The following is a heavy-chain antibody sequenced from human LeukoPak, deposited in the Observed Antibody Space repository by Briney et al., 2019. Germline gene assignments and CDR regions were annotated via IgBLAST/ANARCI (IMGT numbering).Heavy chain of an antibody. V-gene: IGHV4-59*01. Sequence: SETLSLTCTVSGGSITGYYWSWIRQPPGKGLEWIGYIYYSGSTNYTPSLKSRVTMSVDTSKNQFSLKLSSVTTADTAVYYCARDLPGWFDPWGQGTLVTVSS. CDR1: GGSITGYY. J-gene: IGHJ5*02. CDR2: IYYSGST. CDR3: ARDLPGWFDP. D-gene: IGHD2-2*01.